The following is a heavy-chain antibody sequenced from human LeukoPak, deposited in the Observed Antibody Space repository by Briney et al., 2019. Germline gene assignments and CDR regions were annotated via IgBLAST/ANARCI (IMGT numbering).Heavy chain of an antibody. J-gene: IGHJ4*02. CDR3: ASPNSYGPYYFDY. D-gene: IGHD5-18*01. Sequence: PSETLSLTCTVSGGSISSSSYYWGWIRQPPGKGLEWIGSIYYSGSTYYNPSLKSRVTISVDTSKNQFSLKLSSVTAADTAVYYCASPNSYGPYYFDYWGQGTLVTVSS. CDR2: IYYSGST. CDR1: GGSISSSSYY. V-gene: IGHV4-39*01.